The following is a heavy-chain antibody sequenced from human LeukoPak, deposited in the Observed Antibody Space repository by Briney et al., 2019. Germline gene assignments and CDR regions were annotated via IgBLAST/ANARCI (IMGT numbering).Heavy chain of an antibody. V-gene: IGHV3-49*04. D-gene: IGHD3-10*01. CDR1: GFTFGDYA. CDR3: TRDIRAYYYGSGSY. Sequence: GRSLRLSCTASGFTFGDYAMSWVRQAPGKGLEWVGFIRSKAYGGTTEYAASVKGRFTISRDDSKSIAYLQMNSLKTEDTAVYYCTRDIRAYYYGSGSYWGRGTLVTVSS. J-gene: IGHJ4*02. CDR2: IRSKAYGGTT.